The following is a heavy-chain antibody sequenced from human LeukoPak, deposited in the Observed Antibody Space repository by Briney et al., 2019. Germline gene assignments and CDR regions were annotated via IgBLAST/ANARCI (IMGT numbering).Heavy chain of an antibody. J-gene: IGHJ6*02. CDR3: ARPHSSKGRNRWDGMDV. Sequence: GGSLRLSCAASGFTFSSYWMHWVRQAPGKGLVRLSRINSDGSSTSYADSVKGRFTISRDNAKNTLYLQMNSLRAEDTAVYYCARPHSSKGRNRWDGMDVWGQGTTVTVSS. CDR2: INSDGSST. V-gene: IGHV3-74*01. CDR1: GFTFSSYW. D-gene: IGHD6-13*01.